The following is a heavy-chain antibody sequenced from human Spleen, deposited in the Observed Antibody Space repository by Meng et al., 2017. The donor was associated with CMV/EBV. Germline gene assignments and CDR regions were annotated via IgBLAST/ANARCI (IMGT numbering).Heavy chain of an antibody. CDR2: IIPILDLA. V-gene: IGHV1-69*10. J-gene: IGHJ6*02. D-gene: IGHD3-3*01. Sequence: SVKVSCKASGDTFSDYAISWVRQAPGQGLEWIGQIIPILDLANSAQKFQGRVTIIADKSTSTAYMELTSLRSDDTAIYYCARDREPRYLEFFPMDVWGQGTTVTVSS. CDR3: ARDREPRYLEFFPMDV. CDR1: GDTFSDYA.